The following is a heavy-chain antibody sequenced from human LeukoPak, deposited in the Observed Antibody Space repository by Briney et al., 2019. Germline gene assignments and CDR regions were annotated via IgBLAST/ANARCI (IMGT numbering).Heavy chain of an antibody. Sequence: PSETLSLTCTVSGGSISSGSYYWSWIRQPAGKGLEWIGRIYTSGSTNYNPSLKSRITISVDTSNNQFSLRLSSVTAADTAVYYCAKAGDYDSSGYYFDYWGQGTLVTVSS. D-gene: IGHD3-22*01. J-gene: IGHJ4*02. V-gene: IGHV4-61*02. CDR2: IYTSGST. CDR1: GGSISSGSYY. CDR3: AKAGDYDSSGYYFDY.